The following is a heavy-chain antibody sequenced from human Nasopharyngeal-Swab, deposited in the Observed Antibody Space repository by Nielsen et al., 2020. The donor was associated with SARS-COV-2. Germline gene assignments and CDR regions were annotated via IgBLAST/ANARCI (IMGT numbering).Heavy chain of an antibody. V-gene: IGHV3-9*01. J-gene: IGHJ6*03. Sequence: GGSLRLSCAASGFTFDDYAMHWVRQAPGKGLEWVSGISWNSGSIGYADSVKGRFTISRDNAKNSLYLQMNSLRAEDTALYYCARALEEFAGYYYYYYMDVWGKGTTVTVSS. CDR2: ISWNSGSI. CDR3: ARALEEFAGYYYYYYMDV. D-gene: IGHD3-10*01. CDR1: GFTFDDYA.